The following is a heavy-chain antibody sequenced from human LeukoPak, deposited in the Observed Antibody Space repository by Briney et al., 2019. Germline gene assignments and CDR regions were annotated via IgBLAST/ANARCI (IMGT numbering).Heavy chain of an antibody. Sequence: ASVKVSCKASGYDFNKYAMNWVRQTPGQGPEWMGWINTRMGNPAYAQGFTGRFVFSLDTSVSTAYLEISSLKAEDTAVYYCAREAPYSSSWCFDCWGQGTLVTVSS. CDR2: INTRMGNP. CDR3: AREAPYSSSWCFDC. CDR1: GYDFNKYA. J-gene: IGHJ4*02. V-gene: IGHV7-4-1*02. D-gene: IGHD6-13*01.